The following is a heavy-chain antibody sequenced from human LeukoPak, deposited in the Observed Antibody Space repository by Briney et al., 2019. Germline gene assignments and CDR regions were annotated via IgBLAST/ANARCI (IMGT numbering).Heavy chain of an antibody. J-gene: IGHJ4*02. D-gene: IGHD3-22*01. Sequence: GGSLRLSCAASGLTFSRYWMSWVRQAPGKGLEWVANIKQDGSEKYYVDSVKGRFTISRDNAKNSLYLQMNSLRAEDTAVYYCASHDSSGSIDYWGQGTLVTVSS. CDR2: IKQDGSEK. CDR1: GLTFSRYW. CDR3: ASHDSSGSIDY. V-gene: IGHV3-7*01.